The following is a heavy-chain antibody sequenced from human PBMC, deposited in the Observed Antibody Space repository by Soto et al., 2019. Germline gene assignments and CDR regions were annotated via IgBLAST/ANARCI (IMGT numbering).Heavy chain of an antibody. CDR2: ISYDGSNK. CDR3: AKECSGGSWYLDAFDI. CDR1: GFTFSSYG. Sequence: GGSLRLSCAASGFTFSSYGMHWVRQAPGKGLEWVAVISYDGSNKYYADSVKGRFTISRDNSKNTLYLQMNSLRAEDTAVYYCAKECSGGSWYLDAFDIWGQGTMVTVSS. V-gene: IGHV3-30*18. D-gene: IGHD2-15*01. J-gene: IGHJ3*02.